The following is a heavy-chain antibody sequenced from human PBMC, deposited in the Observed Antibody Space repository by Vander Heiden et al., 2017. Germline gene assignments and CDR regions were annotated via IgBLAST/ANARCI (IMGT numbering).Heavy chain of an antibody. CDR3: ARAAFGSGTYYNGMDV. V-gene: IGHV6-1*01. D-gene: IGHD3-10*01. CDR2: TSYRSKWSN. Sequence: QVQLQQSGPGLAKPSQTLSLTCAISGDSVSSNSAAWNWIRQSPSRGLEWLGRTSYRSKWSNDYAISLKSRITINPDTSKNQFSLQLNSVTPEDTAVYYCARAAFGSGTYYNGMDVWGQGTTVTVSS. J-gene: IGHJ6*02. CDR1: GDSVSSNSAA.